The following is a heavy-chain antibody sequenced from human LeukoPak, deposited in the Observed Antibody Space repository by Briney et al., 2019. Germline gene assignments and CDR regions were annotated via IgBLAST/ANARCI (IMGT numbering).Heavy chain of an antibody. CDR3: ARDQDSSGWYEAYYFDY. V-gene: IGHV1-2*06. Sequence: ASVKVSCKASGYTFTGYYMHWVRQAPGQGLEWMGRINPNSGGTNYAQKFQGRVTMTRDTSISTAYMELSRLRSDDTAVYYCARDQDSSGWYEAYYFDYWGQGTLVTVSS. CDR2: INPNSGGT. CDR1: GYTFTGYY. D-gene: IGHD6-19*01. J-gene: IGHJ4*02.